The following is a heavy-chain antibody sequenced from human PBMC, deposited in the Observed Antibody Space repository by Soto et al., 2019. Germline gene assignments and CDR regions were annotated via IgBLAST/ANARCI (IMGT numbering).Heavy chain of an antibody. CDR3: ARGRAYCGGDCYSNFDY. CDR1: GGTFSSYA. Sequence: SLKRSWKASGGTFSSYASSWVRQAPGQGLEWMGGIIPIFGTANYAQKFQGRVTITADESTSTAYMELSSLRSEDTAVYYCARGRAYCGGDCYSNFDYWGQGTLVTV. V-gene: IGHV1-69*13. J-gene: IGHJ4*02. CDR2: IIPIFGTA. D-gene: IGHD2-21*02.